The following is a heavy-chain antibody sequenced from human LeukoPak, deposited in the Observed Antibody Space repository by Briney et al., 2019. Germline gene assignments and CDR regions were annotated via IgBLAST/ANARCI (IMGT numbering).Heavy chain of an antibody. CDR2: IKQDGSEK. CDR3: ARERWRYFDH. V-gene: IGHV3-7*03. J-gene: IGHJ5*02. Sequence: GGSLRLSCAASGFTFSSYRMSWVRQAPGKGLEWVANIKQDGSEKYYVDSVKGRFTISRDNAKNSLYLQMNSLRAEDTAVYYCARERWRYFDHWGQGTLVTVSS. D-gene: IGHD4-23*01. CDR1: GFTFSSYR.